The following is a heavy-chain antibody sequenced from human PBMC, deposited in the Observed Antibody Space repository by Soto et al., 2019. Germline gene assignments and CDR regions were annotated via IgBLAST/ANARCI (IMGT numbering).Heavy chain of an antibody. D-gene: IGHD3-10*01. CDR2: IYYSGST. CDR3: ARGITSRGYYYYGMDV. CDR1: GGSISSGDYY. V-gene: IGHV4-30-4*01. Sequence: QVQLQESGPGLVKPSQTLSLTCTVSGGSISSGDYYWSWIRQPPGKGLEWIGYIYYSGSTYYNPSLKGRVTISXXTXKXXFSLKLSSVTAADTAVYYCARGITSRGYYYYGMDVWGQGTTVTVSS. J-gene: IGHJ6*02.